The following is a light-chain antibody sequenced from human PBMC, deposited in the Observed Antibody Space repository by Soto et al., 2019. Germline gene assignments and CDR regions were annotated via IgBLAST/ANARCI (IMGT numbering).Light chain of an antibody. CDR3: QQYNYWPPWT. Sequence: ILMTQSPATLSVSPGERATLSCRASQSVSNNLAWYQQKPGQAPRLLIYDASTRATGIPARFSGSGSGTESTLTISGLQSEDFAVYYCQQYNYWPPWTFGQGTKVEIK. J-gene: IGKJ1*01. CDR2: DAS. CDR1: QSVSNN. V-gene: IGKV3-15*01.